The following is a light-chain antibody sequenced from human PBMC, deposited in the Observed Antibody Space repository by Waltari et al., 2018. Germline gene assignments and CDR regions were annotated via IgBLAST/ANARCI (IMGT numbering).Light chain of an antibody. CDR2: GAS. J-gene: IGKJ2*01. CDR3: QQYGSSPPFT. Sequence: RASQIISSSFFAWYRQKPGQAPSLLIHGASSRATGIPDRFSGSGSGTDFTLTISRLEPEDFAVYYCQQYGSSPPFTFGQGTKLEI. V-gene: IGKV3-20*01. CDR1: QIISSSF.